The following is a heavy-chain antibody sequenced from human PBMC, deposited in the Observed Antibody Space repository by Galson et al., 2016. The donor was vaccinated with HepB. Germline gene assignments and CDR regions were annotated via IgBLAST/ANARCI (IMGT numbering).Heavy chain of an antibody. V-gene: IGHV3-9*01. D-gene: IGHD3-10*01. CDR3: AKDMGGQVYGSGSSIRYYYAMDV. CDR2: VSWDGGVI. J-gene: IGHJ6*02. CDR1: GFSLNDHA. Sequence: SLRLSCATSGFSLNDHAMHWVRQAPGEGLEWVAGVSWDGGVIGYADSVKGRFTVSRDMARNSLYLQMNSLRPDYTALYFCAKDMGGQVYGSGSSIRYYYAMDVWGQGTTVTVSS.